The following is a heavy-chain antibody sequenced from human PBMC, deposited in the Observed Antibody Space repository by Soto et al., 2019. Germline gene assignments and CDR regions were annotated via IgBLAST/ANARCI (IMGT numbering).Heavy chain of an antibody. CDR2: IYYSGSA. J-gene: IGHJ3*02. V-gene: IGHV4-31*03. CDR1: GGSISSGGYY. D-gene: IGHD2-21*01. CDR3: ARDYRIVVSPPPTAFAI. Sequence: PSETLSLTCTVSGGSISSGGYYWTWLRHHPPKGLEWIGYIYYSGSAYYNPSLKSRVTMSVDTSKNQFSLKLSSVTAADTAVYYCARDYRIVVSPPPTAFAIWGQGTLVPVSS.